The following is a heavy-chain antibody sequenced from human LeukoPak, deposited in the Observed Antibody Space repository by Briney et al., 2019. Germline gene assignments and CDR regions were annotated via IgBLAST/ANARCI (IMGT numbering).Heavy chain of an antibody. V-gene: IGHV1-69*05. Sequence: SVKVSCKASRGTFSSYGISWVRQAPGQGLEWIGGVIAIFGRVKYGQKFQGRATITTDESTSTAYMELSSLTSEDTGVYYCARGELGDSSGFSFFDYWGQGTLVTVSS. J-gene: IGHJ4*02. CDR1: RGTFSSYG. D-gene: IGHD3-22*01. CDR3: ARGELGDSSGFSFFDY. CDR2: VIAIFGRV.